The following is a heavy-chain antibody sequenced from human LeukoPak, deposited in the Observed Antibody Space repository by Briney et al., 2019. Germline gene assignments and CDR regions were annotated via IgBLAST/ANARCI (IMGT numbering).Heavy chain of an antibody. CDR1: GFTFSSYE. Sequence: QPGGSLRLSCAASGFTFSSYEMNWVRQAPGKGLEWVSYISSSGSTIYYADSVKGRFTISRDNAKNSLYLQMNSLRAEDTAVYYCARVRDSSSPHDYWGQGTLATVSS. J-gene: IGHJ4*02. D-gene: IGHD6-13*01. CDR2: ISSSGSTI. V-gene: IGHV3-48*03. CDR3: ARVRDSSSPHDY.